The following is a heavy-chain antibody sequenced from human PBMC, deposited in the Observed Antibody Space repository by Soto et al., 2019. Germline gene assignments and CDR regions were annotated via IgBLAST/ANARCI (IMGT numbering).Heavy chain of an antibody. CDR1: GGSISSGGYY. V-gene: IGHV4-31*03. J-gene: IGHJ6*02. CDR2: IYYSGST. D-gene: IGHD6-6*01. CDR3: ARASPVSAPQGSASENCSDYYGMDG. Sequence: PSETLSLTCTVSGGSISSGGYYWSWIRQPPGKGLEWIGYIYYSGSTYYNPSLKSRVTISVDTSTQQFSLKLSSVTAADTAVNYWARASPVSAPQGSASENCSDYYGMDGWGQETTGTVAS.